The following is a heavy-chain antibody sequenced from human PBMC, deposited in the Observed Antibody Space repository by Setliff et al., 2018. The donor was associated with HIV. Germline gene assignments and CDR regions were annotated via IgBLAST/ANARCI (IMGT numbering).Heavy chain of an antibody. D-gene: IGHD3-3*01. CDR3: ARVDGYDFWSGYYTPHAFDI. CDR2: VNRGRRT. Sequence: SETLSLTCALYGGSFSDYYWSWIRQPPGMGLEWIGEVNRGRRTNYNSSLKSRVTISIDTSRNQFSLTVSSVTAADTAVYYCARVDGYDFWSGYYTPHAFDIWGQGTMVTVSS. CDR1: GGSFSDYY. J-gene: IGHJ3*02. V-gene: IGHV4-34*01.